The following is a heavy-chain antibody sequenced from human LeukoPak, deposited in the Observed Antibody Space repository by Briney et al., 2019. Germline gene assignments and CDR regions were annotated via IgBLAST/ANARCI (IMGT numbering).Heavy chain of an antibody. V-gene: IGHV5-51*01. CDR3: ARGLSITMIVVNDAFDI. CDR2: IYPGDSDT. Sequence: GESLKISCKGSGYSFTSYWIGWVRQMPGKGLEWMGIIYPGDSDTRYSPSFQGQVTISADKSISTAYLQWSSLKASDTAMYYCARGLSITMIVVNDAFDIWGQGTMVTVSS. CDR1: GYSFTSYW. D-gene: IGHD3-22*01. J-gene: IGHJ3*02.